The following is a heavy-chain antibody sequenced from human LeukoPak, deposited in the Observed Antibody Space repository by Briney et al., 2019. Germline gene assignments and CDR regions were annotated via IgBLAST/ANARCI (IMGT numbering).Heavy chain of an antibody. CDR1: GFPFSSYG. CDR3: ARTTYGDYGPSDY. J-gene: IGHJ4*02. D-gene: IGHD4-17*01. Sequence: PGGSLSLSCAASGFPFSSYGMHWVRQAPGKGLEWVAVISYDGSNKYYADSVKGRFTISRDNSKNTLYLQMNSLRAEDTAVYYCARTTYGDYGPSDYWGQGTLVTVSS. V-gene: IGHV3-30*03. CDR2: ISYDGSNK.